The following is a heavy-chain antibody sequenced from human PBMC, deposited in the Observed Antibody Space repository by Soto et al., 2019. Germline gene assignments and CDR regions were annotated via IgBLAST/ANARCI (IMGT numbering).Heavy chain of an antibody. CDR1: GDSVSSNSAA. J-gene: IGHJ3*01. Sequence: SQTLSLTCAISGDSVSSNSAAWNWIRQSPSRGLEWLGRTYYRSKWYNDYAVSVKSRITINPDTSKNQFSLELNSVTAADTAIYYCARYHDFWSGHADAFDVWGQGTMVTVSS. CDR3: ARYHDFWSGHADAFDV. CDR2: TYYRSKWYN. D-gene: IGHD3-3*01. V-gene: IGHV6-1*01.